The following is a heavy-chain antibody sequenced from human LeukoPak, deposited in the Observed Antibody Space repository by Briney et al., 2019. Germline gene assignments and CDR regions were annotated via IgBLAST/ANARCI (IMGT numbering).Heavy chain of an antibody. CDR3: AKGIVAVADRVDY. V-gene: IGHV3-74*01. J-gene: IGHJ4*02. CDR2: INSDGSST. CDR1: GFTFSSYW. Sequence: GGSLRLSCAASGFTFSSYWMHWVRQAPGKGLVWVSRINSDGSSTSYADSVKGRFTISRDNAKNSLYLQMNSLRAEDTALYYCAKGIVAVADRVDYWGQGTLVTVSS. D-gene: IGHD6-19*01.